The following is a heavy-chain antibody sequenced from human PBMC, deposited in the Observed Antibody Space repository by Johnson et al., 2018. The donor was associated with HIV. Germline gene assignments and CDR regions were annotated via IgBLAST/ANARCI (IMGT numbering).Heavy chain of an antibody. CDR1: GFTVSSNY. D-gene: IGHD3-16*01. Sequence: VQLVESGGGLVQPGGSLRLSCAASGFTVSSNYMSWVRQAPGKGLEWVSVIYSGGSIYYADSVKGRFTISRDNSKNTLYLQMNSLRAEDTAVYYCAREGDYVWGPGKVSDIWGQGTMVTVSS. CDR2: IYSGGSI. J-gene: IGHJ3*02. CDR3: AREGDYVWGPGKVSDI. V-gene: IGHV3-66*01.